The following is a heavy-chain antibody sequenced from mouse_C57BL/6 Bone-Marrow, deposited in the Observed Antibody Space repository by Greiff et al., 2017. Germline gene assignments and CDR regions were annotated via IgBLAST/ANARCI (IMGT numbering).Heavy chain of an antibody. CDR3: ARSPLRPIDY. CDR2: INPSSGYT. CDR1: GYTFTSYW. Sequence: QVQLQQSGAELAKPGASVKLSCKASGYTFTSYWMHWVKQRPGQGLEWIGYINPSSGYTKYNQKFKDTATLTADKSSSTAYMQLSSLTYEDSAVYYCARSPLRPIDYWGQGTTLTVSS. V-gene: IGHV1-7*01. J-gene: IGHJ2*01. D-gene: IGHD2-12*01.